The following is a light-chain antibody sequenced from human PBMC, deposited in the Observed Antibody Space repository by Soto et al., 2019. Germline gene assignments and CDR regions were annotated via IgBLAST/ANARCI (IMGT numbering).Light chain of an antibody. Sequence: EIVLTQSPVALSLSPGERATLSCRASQSVSSTLLTWYQQKPGQAPRLLIYGVSSRATGIPDRFSGSGSGTDFTRTISILEPEHFAVYFCQHYCDSSWTFCQGTRLEIK. V-gene: IGKV3-20*01. CDR3: QHYCDSSWT. J-gene: IGKJ1*01. CDR2: GVS. CDR1: QSVSSTL.